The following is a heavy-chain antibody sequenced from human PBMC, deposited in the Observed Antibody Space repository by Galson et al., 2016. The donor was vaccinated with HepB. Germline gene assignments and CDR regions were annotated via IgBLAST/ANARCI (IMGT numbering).Heavy chain of an antibody. D-gene: IGHD3-3*01. V-gene: IGHV1-69*06. CDR2: IIPVFGTA. J-gene: IGHJ4*01. CDR1: GGTFSSYT. Sequence: SCKASGGTFSSYTISWVRQAPGQGLEWMGGIIPVFGTANYAQKFQGRVTITADKSTTTAYMELSSLRSGDTAVYYCARGARFSVWSHDYWGHGTLVTVSS. CDR3: ARGARFSVWSHDY.